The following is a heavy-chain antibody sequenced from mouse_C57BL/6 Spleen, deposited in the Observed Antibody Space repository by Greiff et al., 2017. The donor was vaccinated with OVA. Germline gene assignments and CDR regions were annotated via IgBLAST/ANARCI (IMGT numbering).Heavy chain of an antibody. J-gene: IGHJ3*01. CDR3: TREEVYDGYPFAY. V-gene: IGHV1-15*01. Sequence: VQLQRSGAELVRPGASVTLSCKASGYTFTDYEMHWVKQTPVHGLEWIGAIDPETGGTAYNQKFKGKAILTADKSSSTAYMELRSLTSEDSAVYYCTREEVYDGYPFAYWGQGTLVTVSA. CDR2: IDPETGGT. CDR1: GYTFTDYE. D-gene: IGHD2-3*01.